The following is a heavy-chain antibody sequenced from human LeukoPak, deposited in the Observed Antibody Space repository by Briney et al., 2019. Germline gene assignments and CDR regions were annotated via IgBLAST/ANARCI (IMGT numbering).Heavy chain of an antibody. J-gene: IGHJ4*02. CDR1: GFSIDDYA. D-gene: IGHD6-13*01. V-gene: IGHV3-9*01. CDR3: AKDLSGDSSSWYYFDS. CDR2: ISWNSGTI. Sequence: PGGPLRLSCAASGFSIDDYAMHWVRQAPEKGLEWVSGISWNSGTIAYADSVKGRFTISRDNAKNSLYLQMNSLRAEDTALYYCAKDLSGDSSSWYYFDSWGQGTLVTVSS.